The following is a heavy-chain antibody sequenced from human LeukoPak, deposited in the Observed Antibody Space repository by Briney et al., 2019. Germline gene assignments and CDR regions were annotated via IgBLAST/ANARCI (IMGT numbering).Heavy chain of an antibody. CDR2: IIPIFGTA. D-gene: IGHD3-22*01. CDR3: ARSVNYYDSSGYAFDY. CDR1: GGTFSSYA. V-gene: IGHV1-69*01. J-gene: IGHJ4*02. Sequence: ASVKVSCKASGGTFSSYAISWVRQAPGQGLEWMGGIIPIFGTANYAQKFQGRVTIPADESTSTAYMELSSLRSEDTAVYYCARSVNYYDSSGYAFDYWGQGTLVTVSS.